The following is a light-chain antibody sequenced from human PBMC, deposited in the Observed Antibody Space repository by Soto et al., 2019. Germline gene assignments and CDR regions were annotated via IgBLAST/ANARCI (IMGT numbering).Light chain of an antibody. CDR1: SSDVGGYNY. V-gene: IGLV2-11*01. CDR2: AVS. CDR3: CSYAGSYTSSHV. J-gene: IGLJ1*01. Sequence: QSALTQPRSVSGSPGQSVTISCTGTSSDVGGYNYVSWYQQHPGKAPKLMIYAVSKRPSGVPDRFSGSKSGNTASLTISGLQVEDEADCCGCSYAGSYTSSHVFGTGTKLTVL.